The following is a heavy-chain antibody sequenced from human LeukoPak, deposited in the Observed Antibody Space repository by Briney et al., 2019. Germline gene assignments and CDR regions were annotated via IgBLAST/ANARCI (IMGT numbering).Heavy chain of an antibody. CDR2: IYYSGST. J-gene: IGHJ5*02. CDR1: GGSISSSSYY. V-gene: IGHV4-39*07. CDR3: ARDGEYGSGSFNWFDP. D-gene: IGHD3-10*01. Sequence: SETLSLTCTVSGGSISSSSYYWGWIRQPPGKGLEWIGSIYYSGSTYYNPSLKSRVTISVDTSKNQFSLKLSSVTAADTAVYYCARDGEYGSGSFNWFDPWGQGTLVTVSS.